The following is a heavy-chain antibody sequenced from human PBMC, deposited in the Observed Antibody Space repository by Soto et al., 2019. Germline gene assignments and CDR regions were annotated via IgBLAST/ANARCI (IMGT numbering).Heavy chain of an antibody. CDR3: ARGAHSDFWSGPYYYYMDV. Sequence: TSETLSLTCAVYGGSFSGYYWSWIRQPPGKGLEWIGEINHSGSTNYNPSLKSRVTISVDTSKNQFSLKLSSVTAADTAVYYCARGAHSDFWSGPYYYYMDVWGKGTTVNVSS. J-gene: IGHJ6*03. V-gene: IGHV4-34*01. D-gene: IGHD3-3*01. CDR2: INHSGST. CDR1: GGSFSGYY.